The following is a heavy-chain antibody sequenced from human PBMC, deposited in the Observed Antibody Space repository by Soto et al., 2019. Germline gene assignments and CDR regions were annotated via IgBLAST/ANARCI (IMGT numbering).Heavy chain of an antibody. CDR2: IYYSGST. CDR3: ARHVAARPRYYYGMDV. Sequence: PSETLSLTCTVSGGSISSSSYYWGWIRQSPGKGLEWIGSIYYSGSTYYNPSLKSRVTISVDTSKNQFSLELSSVTAADTAVYYCARHVAARPRYYYGMDVWGQGTTVTVSS. J-gene: IGHJ6*02. CDR1: GGSISSSSYY. D-gene: IGHD6-6*01. V-gene: IGHV4-39*01.